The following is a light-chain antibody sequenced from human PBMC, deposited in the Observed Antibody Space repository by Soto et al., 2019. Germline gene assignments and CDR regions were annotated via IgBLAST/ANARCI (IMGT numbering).Light chain of an antibody. Sequence: EIVMTQSPATLSVSPGERATLSCRASQSISINLAWYQHRPGQAPRLLIYGASTRATGISARFSGSGSGTEFTLTISSLQSEDFAVYYCQQYYHWRTFGQGTKVEF. J-gene: IGKJ1*01. CDR2: GAS. CDR1: QSISIN. CDR3: QQYYHWRT. V-gene: IGKV3-15*01.